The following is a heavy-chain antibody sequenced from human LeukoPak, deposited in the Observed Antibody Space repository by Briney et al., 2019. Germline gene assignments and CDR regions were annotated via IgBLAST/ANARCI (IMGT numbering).Heavy chain of an antibody. J-gene: IGHJ5*02. V-gene: IGHV3-43*02. CDR1: GFTFDNYA. CDR2: ISGSGSST. Sequence: GGSLRLSCAASGFTFDNYAMHWVRQAPGKGLEWVSLISGSGSSTSYADSVKGRFTISRDNNKDSLYLQMNSLTTEDTALYYCAKVLGSSSWYSLGSWGQGTLVTVSS. D-gene: IGHD6-13*01. CDR3: AKVLGSSSWYSLGS.